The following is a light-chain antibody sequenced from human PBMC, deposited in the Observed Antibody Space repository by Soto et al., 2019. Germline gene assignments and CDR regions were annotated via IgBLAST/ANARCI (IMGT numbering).Light chain of an antibody. CDR1: QSVSSN. CDR2: GAS. V-gene: IGKV3-15*01. J-gene: IGKJ1*01. Sequence: EVVMTQSPATLSVSPGERATLSWRASQSVSSNLAWYQQKPGQAPRLLIYGASTRATGIPARFSGSGSGTEFTLTISSLQYEDFAVYYCQQYNNWPRTFGQGTKVDIK. CDR3: QQYNNWPRT.